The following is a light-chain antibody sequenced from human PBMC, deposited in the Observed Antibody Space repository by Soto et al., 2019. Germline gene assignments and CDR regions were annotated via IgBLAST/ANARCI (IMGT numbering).Light chain of an antibody. Sequence: QSALTQPASVSGSPGQLITISCTGTSSDVGAYNYVSWYQHHPGKAPKLMIYDVGNRPSGVSNRFSGSKSGNTASLTISGLQAEDEADYYCSSYTTSSTVVFGGGTKLTVL. V-gene: IGLV2-14*03. CDR2: DVG. CDR3: SSYTTSSTVV. CDR1: SSDVGAYNY. J-gene: IGLJ2*01.